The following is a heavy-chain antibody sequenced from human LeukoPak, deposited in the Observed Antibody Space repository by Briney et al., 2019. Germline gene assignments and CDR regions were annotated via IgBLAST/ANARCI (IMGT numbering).Heavy chain of an antibody. V-gene: IGHV4-4*08. CDR1: GGSISSYY. J-gene: IGHJ3*02. D-gene: IGHD3-16*01. Sequence: PSETLSLTCTVSGGSISSYYWSWIRQPPGKGLEWIGYIYTSGSTNYNPSLKSRVTMSVDTSKNQFSLKLSSVTAADTAVYYCARDGVWAGAFDIWGQGTMVTVSS. CDR3: ARDGVWAGAFDI. CDR2: IYTSGST.